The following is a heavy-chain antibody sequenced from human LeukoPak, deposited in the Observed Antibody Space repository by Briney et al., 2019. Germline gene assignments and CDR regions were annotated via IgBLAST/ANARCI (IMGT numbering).Heavy chain of an antibody. V-gene: IGHV3-74*01. J-gene: IGHJ4*02. D-gene: IGHD3-22*01. CDR3: ARAVSSYYYDCSGYCDY. CDR1: GFTFSNYW. CDR2: INSDGINK. Sequence: GGSLRLSCAASGFTFSNYWMHWVRQAPGKGLVWVSRINSDGINKSYADSVKGRFTISRDNAKNTLNLQMNSLRAEDTAVYYCARAVSSYYYDCSGYCDYWGQGTLVTVSS.